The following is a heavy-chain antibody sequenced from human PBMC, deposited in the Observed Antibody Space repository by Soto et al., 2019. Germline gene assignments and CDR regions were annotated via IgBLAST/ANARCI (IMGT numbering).Heavy chain of an antibody. CDR1: GGSFSDYY. J-gene: IGHJ6*02. CDR2: INHSGST. Sequence: SETLSLTCAVYGGSFSDYYWSWIRQPPGKGLEWIGEINHSGSTNYNPSLKSRVTISVDTSKNQFSLKLSSVTAADTAVYYCARGYYGYGMDVWGQGTTVTVSS. CDR3: ARGYYGYGMDV. V-gene: IGHV4-34*01. D-gene: IGHD4-17*01.